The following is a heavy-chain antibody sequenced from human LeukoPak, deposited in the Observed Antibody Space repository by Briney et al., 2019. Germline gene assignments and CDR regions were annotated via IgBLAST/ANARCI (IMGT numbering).Heavy chain of an antibody. J-gene: IGHJ3*02. CDR1: GGSIISSDYH. D-gene: IGHD2-15*01. CDR3: ARHCCSGPAKRVFDI. Sequence: PSETLSLTCTVSGGSIISSDYHWGWVRQPTGKGLEWIGTISYSGNTDYNPSLRSRVTISVDTSNNQFSLRLGSVTAADTAVYHCARHCCSGPAKRVFDIWGQGTMVTVSS. CDR2: ISYSGNT. V-gene: IGHV4-39*01.